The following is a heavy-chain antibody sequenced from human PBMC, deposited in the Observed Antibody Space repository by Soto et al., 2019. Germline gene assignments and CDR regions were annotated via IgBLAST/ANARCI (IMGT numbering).Heavy chain of an antibody. V-gene: IGHV3-72*01. CDR3: GLMIRGLPY. CDR2: SKNKVEVNKT. CDR1: GVIARAHY. D-gene: IGHD3-10*01. J-gene: IGHJ4*02. Sequence: EVQVVESGGGLVQPGGSLRLSCAASGVIARAHYMDWVRQAPGKGLEWVGRSKNKVEVNKTDYGASVQARLTISRDDSQNSLDLQMNSRKTKNSAMYYCGLMIRGLPYWGQGTLVSVSS.